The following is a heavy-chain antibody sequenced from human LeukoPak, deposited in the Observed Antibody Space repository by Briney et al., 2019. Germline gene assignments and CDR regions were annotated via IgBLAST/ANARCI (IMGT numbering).Heavy chain of an antibody. CDR2: IYHSGST. V-gene: IGHV4-4*02. CDR1: GGSISRSNW. CDR3: AVGGVYLRGGAEAFDI. Sequence: PSETLSLTCAVSGGSISRSNWWSWVRQPPGKGLEWIGEIYHSGSTNYNPSLKSRVTISVDKSKNQFSLKLSSVTAADTAVYYCAVGGVYLRGGAEAFDIWGQGTMVTVSS. J-gene: IGHJ3*02. D-gene: IGHD3-10*01.